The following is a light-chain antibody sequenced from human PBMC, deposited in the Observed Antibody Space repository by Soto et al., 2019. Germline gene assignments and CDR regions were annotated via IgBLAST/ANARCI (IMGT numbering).Light chain of an antibody. CDR3: SSSRTGGFYV. CDR1: SSDVGGYNS. J-gene: IGLJ1*01. CDR2: DVT. V-gene: IGLV2-14*01. Sequence: QSALTQPASVSGSPGLSIAISCTGTSSDVGGYNSVPWYQQHPGKAPKLVIYDVTSRPSGVSNRFSGSKSGNTASLTISGLQAEDEGDYYCSSSRTGGFYVFGTRTNVTV.